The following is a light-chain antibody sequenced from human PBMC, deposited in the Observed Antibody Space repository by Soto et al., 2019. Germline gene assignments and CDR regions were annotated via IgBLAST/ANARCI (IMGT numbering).Light chain of an antibody. CDR3: GSYVGTATWV. V-gene: IGLV2-23*02. Sequence: QSALTQPASVSGSPGQSITISCTGTSSDVGSYNLVSLYQPHPGKAPKLMIYEVTKRPSGVYNRFSGSKSVNTASLTMSGHQAEEEADYDCGSYVGTATWVFGGGAKLTVL. CDR1: SSDVGSYNL. J-gene: IGLJ3*02. CDR2: EVT.